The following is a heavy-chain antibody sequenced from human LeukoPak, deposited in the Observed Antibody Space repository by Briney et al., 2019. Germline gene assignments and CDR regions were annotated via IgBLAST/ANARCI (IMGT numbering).Heavy chain of an antibody. V-gene: IGHV3-20*04. J-gene: IGHJ4*02. Sequence: PGGSLRLSCVASGFPFSGYWMDWVRQAPGKGLEWVSGINWSGGSTGYADSVKGRFTISRDNARNSLYLQMNSLRAEDTALYYCARDPRAYCSSTSCYYFDYWGQGTLVTVSS. CDR3: ARDPRAYCSSTSCYYFDY. CDR1: GFPFSGYW. CDR2: INWSGGST. D-gene: IGHD2-2*01.